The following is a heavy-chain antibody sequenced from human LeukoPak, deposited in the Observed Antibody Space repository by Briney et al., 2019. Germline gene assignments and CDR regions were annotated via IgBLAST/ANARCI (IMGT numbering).Heavy chain of an antibody. CDR1: GFTFSNAW. CDR2: IKSKTDGGTT. CDR3: TTVGGLRYFDWLSDAHDY. D-gene: IGHD3-9*01. V-gene: IGHV3-15*01. Sequence: GGSLRLSCAASGFTFSNAWMSWVRQAPGKGLEWVGRIKSKTDGGTTDYAAPVKGRFTISRDDSKNTLYLQMNSLKTEGTAMYYCTTVGGLRYFDWLSDAHDYWGQGTLVTVSS. J-gene: IGHJ4*02.